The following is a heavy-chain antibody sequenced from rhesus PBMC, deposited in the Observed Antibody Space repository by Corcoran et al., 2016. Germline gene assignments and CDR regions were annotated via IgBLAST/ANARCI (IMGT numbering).Heavy chain of an antibody. CDR1: GASISSYW. CDR3: ARVDYGTKYHYYGFDS. Sequence: QVQLQESGPGLVRASETLSLTCAVSGASISSYWWSWIRQTPGKGLEWIGEIAGNSGNTYFKASLKSRVSISRDASRNQLSLRLSSVTAADTAIYYCARVDYGTKYHYYGFDSWGQGVVVTVSS. J-gene: IGHJ6*01. D-gene: IGHD4-29*01. V-gene: IGHV4-80*01. CDR2: IAGNSGNT.